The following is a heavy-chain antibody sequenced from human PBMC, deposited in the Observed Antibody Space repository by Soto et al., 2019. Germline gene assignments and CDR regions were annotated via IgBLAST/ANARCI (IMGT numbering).Heavy chain of an antibody. D-gene: IGHD3-22*01. Sequence: ASVKVSCKASGYSLTGYYIHWVRQAPGQGLEWMGRINPSDGTSAYTQQFQGRFFMTRDTSTSTVFMELNSLKSQYTALYFCAREGSGSYLVLWGQGTLVTVSS. V-gene: IGHV1-46*01. CDR1: GYSLTGYY. J-gene: IGHJ4*02. CDR2: INPSDGTS. CDR3: AREGSGSYLVL.